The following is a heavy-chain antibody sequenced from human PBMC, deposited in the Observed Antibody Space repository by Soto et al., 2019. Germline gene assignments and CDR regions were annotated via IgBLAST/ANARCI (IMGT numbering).Heavy chain of an antibody. Sequence: QVQLVQSGAEVKKPGSSVKVSCKASGGTFSSYAISWVRQAPGQGLEWMGGIIPIFGTADYAQKFQGRVTITADESTSTAYMGLSSLRSEDTAVYYCAGPGFCSGGSWPLNYYYYYGMDVWGQGTTVTVSS. CDR2: IIPIFGTA. D-gene: IGHD2-15*01. CDR1: GGTFSSYA. CDR3: AGPGFCSGGSWPLNYYYYYGMDV. J-gene: IGHJ6*02. V-gene: IGHV1-69*12.